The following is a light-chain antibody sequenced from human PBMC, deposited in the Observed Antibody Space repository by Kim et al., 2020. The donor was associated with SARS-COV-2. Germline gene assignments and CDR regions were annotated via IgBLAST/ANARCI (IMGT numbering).Light chain of an antibody. J-gene: IGLJ1*01. V-gene: IGLV2-23*02. Sequence: GQSITISCNGTSRDVGNYNHVSWYQQDPGKAPKLMIYEVSERPAGVSNRFSGSKSGNTASLTISGLQADDEADYYCCSYTVSVTFVFGTGTKVTVL. CDR3: CSYTVSVTFV. CDR2: EVS. CDR1: SRDVGNYNH.